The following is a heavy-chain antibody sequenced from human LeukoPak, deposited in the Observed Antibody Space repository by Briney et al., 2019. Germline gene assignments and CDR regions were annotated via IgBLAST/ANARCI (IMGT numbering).Heavy chain of an antibody. Sequence: GGSLNLSCAASGFTFSSYWMSWVRQAPGKGLEWVANIKQDGSEKYYVDSVKGRFTISRDNAKNSLYLQMNSLRAEDTAVYYCARRTYCGGDCYYEDYWGQGTLVTVSS. D-gene: IGHD2-21*02. CDR2: IKQDGSEK. J-gene: IGHJ4*02. V-gene: IGHV3-7*03. CDR3: ARRTYCGGDCYYEDY. CDR1: GFTFSSYW.